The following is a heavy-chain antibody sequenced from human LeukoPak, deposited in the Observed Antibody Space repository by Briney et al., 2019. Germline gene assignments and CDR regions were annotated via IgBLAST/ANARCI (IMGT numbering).Heavy chain of an antibody. CDR1: GYTFTSYG. Sequence: ASVKVSCKASGYTFTSYGISWVRQAPGQGLEWMGWMNPNSGNTGYAQKFQGRVTMTRNTSISTAYMELSSLRSEDTAVYYCARGLRFLEWLPLNWFDPWGQGTLVTVSS. J-gene: IGHJ5*02. D-gene: IGHD3-3*01. CDR2: MNPNSGNT. CDR3: ARGLRFLEWLPLNWFDP. V-gene: IGHV1-8*02.